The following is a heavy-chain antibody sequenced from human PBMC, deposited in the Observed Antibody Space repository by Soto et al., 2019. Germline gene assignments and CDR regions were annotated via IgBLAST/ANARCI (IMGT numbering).Heavy chain of an antibody. V-gene: IGHV4-59*01. CDR2: IYYSGST. CDR1: GGSISSYY. CDR3: ARGHAEAYYDFWSGYYPRSNWFDP. Sequence: PSETLSLTCTVSGGSISSYYWSWIRQPPGKGLEWIGYIYYSGSTNYNPSLKSRVTISIDTSKNQFSLKLSSVTAADTAVYYCARGHAEAYYDFWSGYYPRSNWFDPWGQGTLVTVSS. D-gene: IGHD3-3*01. J-gene: IGHJ5*02.